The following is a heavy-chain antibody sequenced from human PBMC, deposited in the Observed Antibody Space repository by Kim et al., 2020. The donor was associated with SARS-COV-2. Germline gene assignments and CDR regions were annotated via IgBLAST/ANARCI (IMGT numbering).Heavy chain of an antibody. J-gene: IGHJ4*02. CDR1: GGSISSYY. CDR2: IYYSGST. Sequence: SETLSLTCTVSGGSISSYYWSWIRQPPGKGLEWIGYIYYSGSTNYNPSLKSRVTISVDTSKNQFSLKLSSVTAADTAVYYCARGHYTMVRGVKEYYFDYWGQGTLVTVSS. D-gene: IGHD3-10*01. CDR3: ARGHYTMVRGVKEYYFDY. V-gene: IGHV4-59*01.